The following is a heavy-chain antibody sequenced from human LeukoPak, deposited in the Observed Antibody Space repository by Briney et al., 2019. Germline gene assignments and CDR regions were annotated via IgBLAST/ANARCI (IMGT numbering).Heavy chain of an antibody. CDR2: IYPGDSDS. V-gene: IGHV5-51*01. Sequence: GASLKISCKGSGYSFTSYWIGGVRQMPGKGLEWMGIIYPGDSDSRYSTSFQGKVTISADKSISTAYLQWNSLKASDTAMYYCARLRDAYPDYWGQGTLITVSS. CDR1: GYSFTSYW. CDR3: ARLRDAYPDY. D-gene: IGHD5-24*01. J-gene: IGHJ4*02.